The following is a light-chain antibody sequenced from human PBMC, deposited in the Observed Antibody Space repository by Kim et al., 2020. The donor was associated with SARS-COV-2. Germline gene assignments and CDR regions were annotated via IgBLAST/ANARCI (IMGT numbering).Light chain of an antibody. CDR1: QSVTTN. Sequence: EVVLTQSPVTLSLSPGKRATLSCTAIQSVTTNIAWYQNKPGQPPRLLFQGASTRATDVPARFSARGYGVGFTLTISSLQSEDFAVYYCQSYDNWPPYTLGQGTKLDI. CDR3: QSYDNWPPYT. V-gene: IGKV3-15*01. J-gene: IGKJ2*01. CDR2: GAS.